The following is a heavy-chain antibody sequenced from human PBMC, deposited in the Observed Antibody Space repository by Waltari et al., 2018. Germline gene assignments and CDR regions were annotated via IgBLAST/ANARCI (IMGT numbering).Heavy chain of an antibody. CDR3: ARHYCVSTTCELDS. V-gene: IGHV5-51*01. CDR2: IWPDDSAT. D-gene: IGHD2-2*01. CDR1: GDIFTDYW. J-gene: IGHJ4*02. Sequence: EVQLVQSGAEVKKPGESLRISCTGSGDIFTDYWIGWVRQMPGKGLEWMGIIWPDDSATTSSPSFQGQVTISADKSINTAYLEWSSLQASDTDTYYCARHYCVSTTCELDSWGQGTLVTVSS.